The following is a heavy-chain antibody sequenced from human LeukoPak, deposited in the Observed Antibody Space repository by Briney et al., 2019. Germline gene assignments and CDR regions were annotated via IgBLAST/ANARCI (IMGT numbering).Heavy chain of an antibody. Sequence: SETLSLTCTVSGYSISSGYYWGWIRQPPGKGLEWIGSIYHSGSTYYNPSLKSRVTISVDTSKNQFSLKLSSVTAADTAVYYCARGRGFDYRGQGTLVTVSS. V-gene: IGHV4-38-2*02. CDR2: IYHSGST. CDR1: GYSISSGYY. CDR3: ARGRGFDY. J-gene: IGHJ4*02.